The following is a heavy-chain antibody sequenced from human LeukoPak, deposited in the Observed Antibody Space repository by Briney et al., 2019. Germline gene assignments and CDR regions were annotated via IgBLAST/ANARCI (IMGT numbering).Heavy chain of an antibody. V-gene: IGHV4-30-2*01. D-gene: IGHD2-2*01. J-gene: IGHJ5*02. CDR1: GGSISSGGYS. Sequence: SQTLSLTSAVSGGSISSGGYSWSWIRQPPGKGLEWIGYIYHSGSTYYNPSLKSRVTISVDRSKNQFSLKLSSVTAADTAVYYCARGGIVVVPAAAIRFLEWVPGRWFDPWGQGTLVTVSS. CDR2: IYHSGST. CDR3: ARGGIVVVPAAAIRFLEWVPGRWFDP.